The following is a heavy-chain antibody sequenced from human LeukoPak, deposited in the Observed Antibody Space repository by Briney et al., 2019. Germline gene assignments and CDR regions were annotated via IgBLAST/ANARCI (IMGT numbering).Heavy chain of an antibody. CDR1: GFTFSSYA. V-gene: IGHV3-23*01. CDR2: ISGSGGST. CDR3: AKDPLGLGAPNDAFDI. J-gene: IGHJ3*02. Sequence: GGSLRLSCAASGFTFSSYAMSWVRQAPGKGLEWVSAISGSGGSTYYADSVKGRFTISRDNSKNTLYLQMNRLRAEDTAVYYCAKDPLGLGAPNDAFDIWGQGTMVTVSS.